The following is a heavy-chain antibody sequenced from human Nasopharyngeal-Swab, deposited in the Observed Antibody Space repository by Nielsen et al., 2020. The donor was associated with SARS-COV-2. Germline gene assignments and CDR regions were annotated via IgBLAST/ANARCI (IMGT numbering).Heavy chain of an antibody. V-gene: IGHV4-31*03. CDR2: IYYSGST. CDR1: GGSIGSGGYY. J-gene: IGHJ4*02. CDR3: ARGLRDYVWGSYRSYFDY. Sequence: SETLSLTCTVSGGSIGSGGYYWSWIRQHPGKGLEWIGYIYYSGSTYYNPSLKSRVTISVDTSKNQFSLKLSSVTAADTAVYYCARGLRDYVWGSYRSYFDYWGQGTLVTVSS. D-gene: IGHD3-16*02.